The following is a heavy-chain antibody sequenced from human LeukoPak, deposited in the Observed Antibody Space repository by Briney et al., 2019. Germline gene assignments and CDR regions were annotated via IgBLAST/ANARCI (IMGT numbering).Heavy chain of an antibody. V-gene: IGHV4-59*08. CDR3: AKLGIGAFWYFDL. CDR1: GGSISGYY. J-gene: IGHJ2*01. CDR2: IYYSGST. Sequence: SETLSLTCTVSGGSISGYYWSWIRQPPGKGLEWIGYIYYSGSTSSNPSLKSRVTISVDTSKNQFSLKLNSVTAADTAVYYCAKLGIGAFWYFDLWGRGTLVTVSS. D-gene: IGHD7-27*01.